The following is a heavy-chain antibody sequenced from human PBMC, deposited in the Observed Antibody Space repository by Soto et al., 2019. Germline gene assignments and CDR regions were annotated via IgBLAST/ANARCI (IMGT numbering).Heavy chain of an antibody. CDR2: IRSKANSYAT. Sequence: PGGSLRLCCAASGVTFVGFDMHWVRQASRKGLEWVGRIRSKANSYATTYAASVNGKFTISRDDSKNTAYLQMSSMKTEYTAVYYCVRQDKTGFTRFDPWGQGTLVTVSS. D-gene: IGHD1-1*01. J-gene: IGHJ5*02. CDR1: GVTFVGFD. CDR3: VRQDKTGFTRFDP. V-gene: IGHV3-73*01.